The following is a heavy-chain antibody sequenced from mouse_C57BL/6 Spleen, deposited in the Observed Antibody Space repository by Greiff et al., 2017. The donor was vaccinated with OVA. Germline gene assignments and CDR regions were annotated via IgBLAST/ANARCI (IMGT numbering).Heavy chain of an antibody. D-gene: IGHD4-1*01. Sequence: VQLQQSGAELVKPGASVKLSCKASGYTFTEYTIHWVKQRSGQGLEWIGWFYPGSGSIKYNEKFKDKATLTADKSSSPVYMELSRLTSEDSAVYFCARHARGTGTGMGWFDYWGQGTTLTVSS. CDR2: FYPGSGSI. J-gene: IGHJ2*01. CDR3: ARHARGTGTGMGWFDY. V-gene: IGHV1-62-2*01. CDR1: GYTFTEYT.